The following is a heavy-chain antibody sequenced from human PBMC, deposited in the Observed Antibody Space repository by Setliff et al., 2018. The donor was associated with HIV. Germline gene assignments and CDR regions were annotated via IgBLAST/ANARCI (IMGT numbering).Heavy chain of an antibody. CDR2: IKQDGSEK. CDR1: GFNFSIYR. Sequence: GSLRLSCEASGFNFSIYRMSWVRQAPGKGLEWVANIKQDGSEKYYVDSVKGRFTISRDNGKNSMYLQMNSLRVEDTAVYYCASSGYNYGGYYMDVWGKGTTVTVSS. J-gene: IGHJ6*03. V-gene: IGHV3-7*03. D-gene: IGHD5-18*01. CDR3: ASSGYNYGGYYMDV.